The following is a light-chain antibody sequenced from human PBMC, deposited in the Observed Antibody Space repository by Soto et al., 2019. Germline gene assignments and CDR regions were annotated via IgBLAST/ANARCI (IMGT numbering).Light chain of an antibody. Sequence: EIVLTQSPGTLSLSPGERATLSCRASQSVSSSYLAWYQQKPDQAPRLLIYGASSRATGIPDRFSGSGSGTDFTLTISRLEPEDFAVYYCQQYNDNWPTFGQGTKVDIK. CDR2: GAS. V-gene: IGKV3-20*01. CDR3: QQYNDNWPT. CDR1: QSVSSSY. J-gene: IGKJ1*01.